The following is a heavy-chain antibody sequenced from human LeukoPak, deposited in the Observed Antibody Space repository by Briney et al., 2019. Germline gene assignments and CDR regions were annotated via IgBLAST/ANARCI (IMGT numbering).Heavy chain of an antibody. CDR2: ISGSGGST. J-gene: IGHJ4*02. Sequence: GGSLRLSCAASGFTFSSYAMSWVRQAPGKGLEWVSAISGSGGSTYYADSVKGRFTISRDNSKNTLYLQMNSLRAEDTAIYYCAKDRSDNSTWYLGDYWGQGTLVAVSS. D-gene: IGHD6-13*01. CDR1: GFTFSSYA. CDR3: AKDRSDNSTWYLGDY. V-gene: IGHV3-23*01.